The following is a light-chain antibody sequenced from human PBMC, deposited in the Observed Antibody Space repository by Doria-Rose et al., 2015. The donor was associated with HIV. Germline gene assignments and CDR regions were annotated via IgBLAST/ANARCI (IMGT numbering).Light chain of an antibody. CDR3: QQYYSSPPFT. CDR1: QGISSY. CDR2: AAS. Sequence: MTQSPAPLSASTGDRVTITRRASQGISSYLAWYQQKPGKAPKLLIYAASTLASGVPSRFSGSGSGTDFTLTISSLQPEDFAAYYCQQYYSSPPFTCGQGTKVEIK. J-gene: IGKJ4*01. V-gene: IGKV1-8*01.